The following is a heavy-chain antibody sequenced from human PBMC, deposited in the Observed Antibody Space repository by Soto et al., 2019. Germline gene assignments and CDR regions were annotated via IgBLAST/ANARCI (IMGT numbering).Heavy chain of an antibody. CDR1: GGSFSGYY. D-gene: IGHD2-2*01. CDR2: INHSGST. V-gene: IGHV4-34*01. J-gene: IGHJ6*03. CDR3: ARGRCSSTSCYVMDV. Sequence: QVQLQQWGAGLLKPSETLSLTCAVYGGSFSGYYWSWIRQPPGKGLEWIGEINHSGSTNYNPSLKSRVTISVDTSKNQFSRKLSSVTAADTAVYYCARGRCSSTSCYVMDVWGKGTTVTVSS.